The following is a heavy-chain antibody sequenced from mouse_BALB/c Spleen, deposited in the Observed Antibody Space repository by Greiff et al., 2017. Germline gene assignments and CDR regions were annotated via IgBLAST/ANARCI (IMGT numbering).Heavy chain of an antibody. CDR1: GFSLSTSGMG. Sequence: QVTLKECGPGILQPSQTLSLTCSFSGFSLSTSGMGVSWIRQPSGKGLEWLAHIYWDDDKRYNPSLKSRLTISKDTSSNQVFLKITSVDTADTATYYCARLYYDYDKGATWFAYWGQGTLVTVSA. D-gene: IGHD2-4*01. CDR3: ARLYYDYDKGATWFAY. J-gene: IGHJ3*01. V-gene: IGHV8-12*01. CDR2: IYWDDDK.